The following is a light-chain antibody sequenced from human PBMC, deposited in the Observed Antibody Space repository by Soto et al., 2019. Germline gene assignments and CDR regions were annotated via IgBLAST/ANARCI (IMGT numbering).Light chain of an antibody. CDR2: EVS. CDR1: SSDVGGYNY. J-gene: IGLJ2*01. CDR3: TSKTSRTYVV. Sequence: QSALTQPASVSGCPGQSITISCTGTSSDVGGYNYVSWYQQHPGKAPKLMIYEVSNRPSGVSNRFSGSKSGNTASLTISGLQAEDEADYYCTSKTSRTYVVFGGGTKVTVL. V-gene: IGLV2-14*01.